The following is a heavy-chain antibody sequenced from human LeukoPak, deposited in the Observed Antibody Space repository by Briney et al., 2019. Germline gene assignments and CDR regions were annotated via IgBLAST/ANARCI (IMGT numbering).Heavy chain of an antibody. CDR2: IYYTGST. D-gene: IGHD2-2*01. CDR3: ARDLEHCRNIICSNSAY. CDR1: GGSISNYY. J-gene: IGHJ4*02. Sequence: SETLSLTCTVSGGSISNYYWSWIRQPPGKGLEWIGNIYYTGSTDYSPSLRSRVTMSLDASKNQFSLNLSSVTAADTAVYYCARDLEHCRNIICSNSAYWGQGTLVTVSS. V-gene: IGHV4-4*08.